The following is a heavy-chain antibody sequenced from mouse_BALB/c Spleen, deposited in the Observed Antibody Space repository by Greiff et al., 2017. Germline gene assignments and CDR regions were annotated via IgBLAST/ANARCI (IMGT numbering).Heavy chain of an antibody. CDR2: INPYYGST. CDR1: GYSFTDYI. J-gene: IGHJ4*01. Sequence: EVQLQQTGPELVKPGASVKISCKASGYSFTDYIMLWVKQSHGKSLEWIGNINPYYGSTSYNLKFKGKATLTVDKSSSTAYMQLNSLTSEDSAVYYCARFDGYDGFYAMDYWGQGTSVTVSS. D-gene: IGHD2-2*01. CDR3: ARFDGYDGFYAMDY. V-gene: IGHV1-39*01.